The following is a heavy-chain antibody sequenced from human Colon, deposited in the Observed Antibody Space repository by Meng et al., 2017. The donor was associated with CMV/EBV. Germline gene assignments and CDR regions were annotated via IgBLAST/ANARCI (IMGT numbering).Heavy chain of an antibody. CDR2: ISGSGGST. CDR1: GFTFSSYW. Sequence: GESLKISCAASGFTFSSYWMSWVRQATGKGLEWVSAISGSGGSTYYADSVKGRFTISRDDSKNPLYLPMNSLRAEDTAVYYCAKTSKKLKAPVLRYFDWVPYYYYGMDVWGQGTTVTVSS. D-gene: IGHD3-9*01. CDR3: AKTSKKLKAPVLRYFDWVPYYYYGMDV. J-gene: IGHJ6*02. V-gene: IGHV3-23*01.